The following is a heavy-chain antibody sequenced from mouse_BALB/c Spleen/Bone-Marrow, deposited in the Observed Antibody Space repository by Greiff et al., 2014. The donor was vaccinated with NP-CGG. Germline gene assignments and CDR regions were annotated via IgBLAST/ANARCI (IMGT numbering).Heavy chain of an antibody. Sequence: EVQLQQSGPELVKPGASVKMSCKASGYTFTSYVMHWVKQKPGQGLEWIGYIHPYNDGTKYNEKFKGKATLTSDKSSSTAYTELSSLTSEDSAVYYCARRYGNYYFDYWGQGTTLTVSS. CDR1: GYTFTSYV. CDR2: IHPYNDGT. D-gene: IGHD2-10*02. V-gene: IGHV1-14*01. CDR3: ARRYGNYYFDY. J-gene: IGHJ2*01.